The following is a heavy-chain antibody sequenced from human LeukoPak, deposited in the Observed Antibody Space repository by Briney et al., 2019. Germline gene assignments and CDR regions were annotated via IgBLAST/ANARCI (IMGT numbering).Heavy chain of an antibody. CDR2: IYHSGST. J-gene: IGHJ4*02. D-gene: IGHD3-22*01. CDR1: GGSISSSTYY. V-gene: IGHV4-39*01. Sequence: SETLSLTCTVSGGSISSSTYYWAWIRQPPGKGLEWIATIYHSGSTYYKPSLRSGVTISVDTSRNQFSLKLSSVTVADTAVYYCARLGGYYDPPGYWGQGTLVTVSS. CDR3: ARLGGYYDPPGY.